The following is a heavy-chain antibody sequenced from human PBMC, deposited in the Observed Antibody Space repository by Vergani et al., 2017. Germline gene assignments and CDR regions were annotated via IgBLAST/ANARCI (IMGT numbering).Heavy chain of an antibody. CDR1: GFTFDDYA. J-gene: IGHJ1*01. V-gene: IGHV3-9*01. D-gene: IGHD2-2*01. Sequence: EVQLVESGGGLVQPGRSLRLSCAASGFTFDDYAMHWVRQAPGKGLEWVSGISWNSGSIGYADSVKGRFTISRDNAKNSLYLQMNSLRAEDTALYYCAKDTGPVWRLGYCSSTSCPNEYFQHWGQGTLVTVSS. CDR3: AKDTGPVWRLGYCSSTSCPNEYFQH. CDR2: ISWNSGSI.